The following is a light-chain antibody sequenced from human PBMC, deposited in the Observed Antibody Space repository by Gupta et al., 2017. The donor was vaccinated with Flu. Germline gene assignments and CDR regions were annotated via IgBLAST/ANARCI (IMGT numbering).Light chain of an antibody. CDR2: DAY. J-gene: IGLJ3*02. Sequence: SLTQPPSASGSPGQSGTISCTGTSSDVGRCNSVPWYPHPPPRAPHLSIYDAYHRPPRAAGRFAGNKEGNTASMTSWGHKAEDEDDYYCGSYADGNHYLFGGGTKVTVL. CDR1: SSDVGRCNS. CDR3: GSYADGNHYL. V-gene: IGLV2-8*01.